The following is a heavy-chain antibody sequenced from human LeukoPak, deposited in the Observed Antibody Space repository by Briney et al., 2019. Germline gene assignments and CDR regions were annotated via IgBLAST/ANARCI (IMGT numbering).Heavy chain of an antibody. CDR1: GFPFSNYW. J-gene: IGHJ4*02. D-gene: IGHD3-10*01. V-gene: IGHV3-49*04. CDR2: IRTKGYGGTT. CDR3: TRGGGSGRYYFDY. Sequence: PGGSLRLSCEASGFPFSNYWMTWVRQSPGKGLEWVSFIRTKGYGGTTEYAASVKGRFTISRDDSKSIAYLQMNSLKTEDTAVYYCTRGGGSGRYYFDYWGQGTLVTVSS.